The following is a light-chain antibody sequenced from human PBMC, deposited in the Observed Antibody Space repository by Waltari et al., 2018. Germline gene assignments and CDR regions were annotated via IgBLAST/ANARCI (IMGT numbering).Light chain of an antibody. CDR2: EVS. V-gene: IGLV2-14*01. CDR1: SSDVGAYNY. CDR3: SSYTSSSTLVV. J-gene: IGLJ1*01. Sequence: QSALTQPASVSGSPGQSITISCTGTSSDVGAYNYVSWYQQHPDKAPKLMIYEVSNRPSGVSKRVAGSKSGNTASLTISGLQAEDEADYYCSSYTSSSTLVVVGTGTKVTVL.